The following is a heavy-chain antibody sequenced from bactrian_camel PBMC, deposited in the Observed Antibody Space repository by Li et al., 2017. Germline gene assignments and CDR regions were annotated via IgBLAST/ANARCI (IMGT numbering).Heavy chain of an antibody. J-gene: IGHJ4*01. V-gene: IGHV3S31*01. CDR3: AADIFPCHTPATLTRISAEY. CDR2: IRRNGDA. CDR1: GYPSSRHC. Sequence: LVESGGGSVQAGGSLRLSCAHSGYPSSRHCMGWFRQAPGKAREGIAGIRRNGDAYYADSVKGRFTISRDNAKNITYLQMSSLKPEDTAMYYCAADIFPCHTPATLTRISAEYWGQGTQVTVS. D-gene: IGHD4*01.